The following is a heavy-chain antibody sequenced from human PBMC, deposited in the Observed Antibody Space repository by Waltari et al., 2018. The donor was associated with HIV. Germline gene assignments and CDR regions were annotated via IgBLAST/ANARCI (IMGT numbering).Heavy chain of an antibody. V-gene: IGHV4-39*01. CDR2: IYYSGST. Sequence: QLQLQESGPGLVKPSETLSLTCTVSGGSISSSSYYWGWIRQPPGKGLEWIGSIYYSGSTYYNPSLKSRVTISVDTSKNQFSLKLSSVTAADTAVYYCASPTFGGVIPYDYWGQGTLVTVSS. CDR3: ASPTFGGVIPYDY. CDR1: GGSISSSSYY. D-gene: IGHD3-16*02. J-gene: IGHJ4*02.